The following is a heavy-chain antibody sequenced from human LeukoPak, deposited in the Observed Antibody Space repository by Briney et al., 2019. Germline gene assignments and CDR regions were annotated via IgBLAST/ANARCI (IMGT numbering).Heavy chain of an antibody. CDR3: AKESGKFDY. V-gene: IGHV3-43*02. CDR1: GLPIADFA. J-gene: IGHJ4*02. CDR2: ISGDGVST. Sequence: GGSLRLSCVASGLPIADFAMHCVRQAPGKGLEWVSLISGDGVSTFYADSVKGRFSISRDNSKNSLYLEMNSLRTEDAAMYYCAKESGKFDYWGQGTLVAVSS.